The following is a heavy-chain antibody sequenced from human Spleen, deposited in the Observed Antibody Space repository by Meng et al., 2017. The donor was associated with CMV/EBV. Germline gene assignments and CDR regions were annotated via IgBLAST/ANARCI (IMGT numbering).Heavy chain of an antibody. Sequence: CQASGYTFHTHSIRWVRQAPGQGLECMGWINTYNGNTKFAQKFQGRVTLTTDSSTTTAFMELRSLRSDDTAVYYCARDEANWGFCNLWGRGTLVTVSS. CDR1: GYTFHTHS. J-gene: IGHJ2*01. D-gene: IGHD7-27*01. V-gene: IGHV1-18*01. CDR2: INTYNGNT. CDR3: ARDEANWGFCNL.